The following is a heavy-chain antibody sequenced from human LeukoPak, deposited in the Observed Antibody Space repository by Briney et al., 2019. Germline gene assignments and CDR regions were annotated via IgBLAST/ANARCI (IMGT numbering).Heavy chain of an antibody. CDR2: IRSKANNYAT. CDR3: IHYGSGSYSTDY. V-gene: IGHV3-73*01. J-gene: IGHJ4*02. D-gene: IGHD3-10*01. Sequence: GGSLRLSCAASGFTFIAAAIHWVRQAPGKGREWVAHIRSKANNYATTYGASVKGRFTISRDDSKNTAYLQMTSLKTEDTAVYYCIHYGSGSYSTDYWGQGTLVTVSS. CDR1: GFTFIAAA.